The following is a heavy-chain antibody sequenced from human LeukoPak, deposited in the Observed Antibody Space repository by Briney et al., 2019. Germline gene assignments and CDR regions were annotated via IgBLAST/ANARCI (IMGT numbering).Heavy chain of an antibody. V-gene: IGHV1-8*01. CDR3: ASYNGYAK. J-gene: IGHJ4*02. Sequence: ASMKVSCETSGYTFTSYDINWLRQATGQGPEWMGRVSPNSGDSDYAQKFQGRVTMTRDTSISTAYMELSSLTYEDTAVYYCASYNGYAKWGQGTLVTVSS. D-gene: IGHD5-12*01. CDR1: GYTFTSYD. CDR2: VSPNSGDS.